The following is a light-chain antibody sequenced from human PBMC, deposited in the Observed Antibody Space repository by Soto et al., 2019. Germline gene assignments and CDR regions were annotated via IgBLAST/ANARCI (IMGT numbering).Light chain of an antibody. CDR3: QKYNSAPLT. Sequence: DIQMTQSPSSLSASVGDRVTITCRACQGISNYLAWYQQKPGKVPKLLIYASSTLQSGVPSRFSGSESGTDFTFTISSLQPEDFATYYCQKYNSAPLTFGGGTKVEIK. V-gene: IGKV1-27*01. CDR2: ASS. J-gene: IGKJ4*01. CDR1: QGISNY.